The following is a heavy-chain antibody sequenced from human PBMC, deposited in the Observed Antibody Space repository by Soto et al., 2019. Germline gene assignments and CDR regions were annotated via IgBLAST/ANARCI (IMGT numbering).Heavy chain of an antibody. CDR2: IYSGGST. D-gene: IGHD2-2*01. CDR3: ARAPPYCSSTSCPGTFDI. V-gene: IGHV3-53*01. Sequence: GGSLRLSCAASEFTVSSSYMTGVRQAPGKGLEGVSVIYSGGSTYYADSVRGRFTISRDNSKNTLDLQMNSLRAEDTAVYYCARAPPYCSSTSCPGTFDIWGQGTMVTVSS. J-gene: IGHJ3*02. CDR1: EFTVSSSY.